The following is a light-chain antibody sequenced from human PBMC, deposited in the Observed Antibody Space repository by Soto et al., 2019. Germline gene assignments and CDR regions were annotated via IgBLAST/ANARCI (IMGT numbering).Light chain of an antibody. J-gene: IGKJ2*01. Sequence: DFVMTQSTESLAVSLGERASINCKSSRSVLYTSNNKNYLAWYQQKPGQPPKLLIYWASIRESGVPDRFSGSGSGTDFTLTIASLQAEDVAVYYCQQYYDAPFTFCQGTKREIK. CDR1: RSVLYTSNNKNY. CDR3: QQYYDAPFT. V-gene: IGKV4-1*01. CDR2: WAS.